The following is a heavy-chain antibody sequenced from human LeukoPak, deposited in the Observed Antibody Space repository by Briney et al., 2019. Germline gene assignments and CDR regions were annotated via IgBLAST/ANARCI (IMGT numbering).Heavy chain of an antibody. CDR1: GFIFNKHA. CDR2: LSGSGGST. J-gene: IGHJ4*02. Sequence: PGGSLRLSCAASGFIFNKHAMSWVRQAPGKGLEWVSGLSGSGGSTDYADSVEGRFTDSRDNSKNTLFLQMNSLRAEDTAIYYCAKERDYGPADYWGQGTLVTVSS. D-gene: IGHD4/OR15-4a*01. CDR3: AKERDYGPADY. V-gene: IGHV3-23*01.